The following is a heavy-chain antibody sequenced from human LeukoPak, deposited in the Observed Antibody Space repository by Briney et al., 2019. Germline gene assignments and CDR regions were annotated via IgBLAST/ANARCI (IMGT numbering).Heavy chain of an antibody. CDR3: ARAQVGCSSTSCYFGAFDI. D-gene: IGHD2-2*01. J-gene: IGHJ3*02. CDR1: GFTFSSYG. CDR2: ISSSSSYI. Sequence: GGSLRLSCAASGFTFSSYGMNWVRQAPGKGLEWVSSISSSSSYIYYADSVKGRFTISRDNAKNSLYLQMNSLRAEDTAVYYCARAQVGCSSTSCYFGAFDIWGQGTMVTVSS. V-gene: IGHV3-21*01.